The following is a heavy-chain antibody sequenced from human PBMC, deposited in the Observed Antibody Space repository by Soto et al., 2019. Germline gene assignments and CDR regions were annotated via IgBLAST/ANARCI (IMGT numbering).Heavy chain of an antibody. CDR2: IWYDGSNK. CDR3: ARDTAMVTGGYYGMDV. D-gene: IGHD5-18*01. CDR1: GFTFSSYG. V-gene: IGHV3-33*01. J-gene: IGHJ6*02. Sequence: PGGSLRLSCAASGFTFSSYGMHWVRQAPGKGLEWVAVIWYDGSNKYYADSVKGRFTISRDNSKNTLYLQMNSLRAEDTAVYYCARDTAMVTGGYYGMDVWGQGTTVTVSS.